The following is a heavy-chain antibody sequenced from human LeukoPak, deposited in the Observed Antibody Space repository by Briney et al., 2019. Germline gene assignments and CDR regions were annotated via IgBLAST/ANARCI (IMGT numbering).Heavy chain of an antibody. CDR1: GGSITGHY. D-gene: IGHD6-19*01. CDR2: TSYSRTP. CDR3: AKLGHSDGWYLGAFDI. V-gene: IGHV4-59*08. Sequence: PSETLSLTCAVSGGSITGHYWKWIRQTPGRGGEWIGYTSYSRTPLYNSSFKGRPPMPIPTSKNQLYLNLTSVTATDTAVYYCAKLGHSDGWYLGAFDIWGQGTTVIVSS. J-gene: IGHJ3*02.